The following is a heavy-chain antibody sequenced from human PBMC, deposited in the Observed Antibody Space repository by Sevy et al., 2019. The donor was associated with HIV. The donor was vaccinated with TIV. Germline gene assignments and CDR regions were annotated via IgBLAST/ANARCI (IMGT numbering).Heavy chain of an antibody. V-gene: IGHV3-48*03. Sequence: GGSLRLSCAASGFTFSSYEMNWVRQAPGKGLEWISYITLSGSTMYYADSVKGRFNISRDNDKNSLYLQMNSLRAEDTAVYYCARDGQGITVAGTAIDYWGQGTLVTVSS. D-gene: IGHD6-19*01. CDR3: ARDGQGITVAGTAIDY. CDR2: ITLSGSTM. J-gene: IGHJ4*02. CDR1: GFTFSSYE.